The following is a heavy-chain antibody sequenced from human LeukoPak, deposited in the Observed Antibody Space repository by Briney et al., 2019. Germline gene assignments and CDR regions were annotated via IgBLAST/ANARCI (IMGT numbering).Heavy chain of an antibody. V-gene: IGHV4-34*01. CDR3: ARRRYYYYGMDV. J-gene: IGHJ6*02. CDR2: INHSGGT. CDR1: GGSFSGYY. Sequence: SETLSVTCAVYGGSFSGYYWSWIRQPPGKRLEWIGEINHSGGTNYNPSLKSRVTISVDTSKNQFSLKLSSVTAADTAVYYCARRRYYYYGMDVWGQGTTVTVSS.